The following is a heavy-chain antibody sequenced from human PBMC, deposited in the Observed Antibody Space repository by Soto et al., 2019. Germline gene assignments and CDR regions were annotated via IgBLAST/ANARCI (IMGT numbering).Heavy chain of an antibody. Sequence: SETLSLTCPVSGGSISSGDYYWSWIRQPPGKGLEWIGYIYNSGSTYYNPSLKSRVTISVDTSKNQFSLKLSSVTAADTAVYYCARNIVVPAAIIDYWGQGTLVTVSS. CDR2: IYNSGST. V-gene: IGHV4-30-4*01. CDR3: ARNIVVPAAIIDY. D-gene: IGHD2-2*02. CDR1: GGSISSGDYY. J-gene: IGHJ4*02.